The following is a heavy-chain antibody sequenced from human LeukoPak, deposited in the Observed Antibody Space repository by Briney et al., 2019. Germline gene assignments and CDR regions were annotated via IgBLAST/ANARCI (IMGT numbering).Heavy chain of an antibody. V-gene: IGHV3-30*02. CDR2: IWYGGSNK. Sequence: PGGSLRLSCAASGFTFSSYGMHWVRQAPGKGLEWVAVIWYGGSNKYYADSVKGRFTISRDNSKNTLYLQMNSLRAEDTAVYYCAKCGYSSSPDYFDYWGQGTLVTVSS. J-gene: IGHJ4*02. CDR1: GFTFSSYG. CDR3: AKCGYSSSPDYFDY. D-gene: IGHD6-13*01.